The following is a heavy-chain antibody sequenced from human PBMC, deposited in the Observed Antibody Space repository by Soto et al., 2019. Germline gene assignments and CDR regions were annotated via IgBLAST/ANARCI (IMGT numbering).Heavy chain of an antibody. CDR1: GYTFTTYY. J-gene: IGHJ4*02. CDR3: ATRDPGHY. V-gene: IGHV1-46*01. CDR2: ISPGGGRT. Sequence: AAVKVSCKASGYTFTTYYMHWVRQAPGQGLEWMGIISPGGGRTSYAQKFQGRVTMTRDTSTSTVYMELSSLRSEDKAVDDCATRDPGHYWGQGTMVTVSS.